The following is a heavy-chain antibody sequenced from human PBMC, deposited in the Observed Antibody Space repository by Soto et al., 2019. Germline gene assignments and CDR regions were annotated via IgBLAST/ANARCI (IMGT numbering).Heavy chain of an antibody. CDR1: GGSFSGYY. D-gene: IGHD2-2*01. CDR3: ARGADIVVVPAAMDESLTTRWFDP. V-gene: IGHV4-34*01. Sequence: QVQLQQWGAGLLKPSETLSLTCAVYGGSFSGYYWSWIRQPPGKGLEWIGEINHSGSTNYNPSLKSRVTISVDTSKNQFSLKLSSVTAADTAVYYCARGADIVVVPAAMDESLTTRWFDPWGQGTLVTVSS. CDR2: INHSGST. J-gene: IGHJ5*02.